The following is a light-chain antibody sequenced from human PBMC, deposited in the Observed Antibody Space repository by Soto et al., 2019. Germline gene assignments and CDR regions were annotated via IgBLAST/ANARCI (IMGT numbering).Light chain of an antibody. CDR3: SSYTTSSNVV. Sequence: QSVLTQPASVSASPGQSITIPCTGTSSDVGSYNLVSWFQQHPGKVPKVLICEVSKRPSGVSNRFSGSKSGNTASLTISGLQAEDEADYYCSSYTTSSNVVFGGGTKVTVL. V-gene: IGLV2-14*02. CDR1: SSDVGSYNL. J-gene: IGLJ2*01. CDR2: EVS.